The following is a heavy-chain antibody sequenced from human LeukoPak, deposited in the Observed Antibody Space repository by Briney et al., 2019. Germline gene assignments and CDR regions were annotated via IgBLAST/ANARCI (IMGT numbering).Heavy chain of an antibody. CDR1: GGSISSSSYY. CDR3: ARGPTTFGY. V-gene: IGHV4-39*01. Sequence: SETLSLTCTVSGGSISSSSYYWGWIRQPPGKGLEWIGSIYYSGSTYYNPSLKSRVTISVDTSKNQFSLKLSSVTAADTAVYYCARGPTTFGYWGQGTLVTVSS. J-gene: IGHJ4*02. CDR2: IYYSGST. D-gene: IGHD4-17*01.